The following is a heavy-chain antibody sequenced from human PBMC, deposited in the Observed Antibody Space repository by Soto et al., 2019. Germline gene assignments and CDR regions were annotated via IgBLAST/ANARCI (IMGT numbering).Heavy chain of an antibody. J-gene: IGHJ4*02. Sequence: EVQLVESGGGLVKPGESLKLSCATSGFTFANAWMSCVRPAPGNGLEWVGRMKSKTDAGTTDVAAPVQGRFSISRNDSKNTWNLQMTNVKVEDTAMYYCLTERGAGSYNGYSREDHWVQGTLGTVSS. D-gene: IGHD2-15*01. CDR3: LTERGAGSYNGYSREDH. CDR2: MKSKTDAGTT. V-gene: IGHV3-15*01. CDR1: GFTFANAW.